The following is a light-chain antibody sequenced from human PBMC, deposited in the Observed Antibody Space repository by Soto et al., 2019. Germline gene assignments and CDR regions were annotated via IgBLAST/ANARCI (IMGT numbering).Light chain of an antibody. CDR2: GNS. J-gene: IGLJ1*01. CDR1: SSNIGAGYD. CDR3: QSYDSSLSGV. Sequence: QSVLTQPPSVSGAPGQGVTISCTGSSSNIGAGYDVHWYQQLPGTAPKLLIYGNSNRPSGVPDRFSGSKSGTSASLAITGLQAEDEADYYCQSYDSSLSGVFGTGTKLTVL. V-gene: IGLV1-40*01.